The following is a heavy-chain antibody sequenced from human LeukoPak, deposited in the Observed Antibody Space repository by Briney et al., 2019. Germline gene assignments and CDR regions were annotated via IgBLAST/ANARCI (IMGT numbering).Heavy chain of an antibody. CDR3: ARGSGYLSYYYGMDV. CDR2: INPNSGGT. J-gene: IGHJ6*02. Sequence: ASVKVSCKASGYTFTGYYMHWVRQAPGQGLGWMGWINPNSGGTNYAQKFQGRVTMTRDTSISTAYMELSRLRSDDTAVYYCARGSGYLSYYYGMDVWGQGTTVTVSS. D-gene: IGHD3-3*01. V-gene: IGHV1-2*02. CDR1: GYTFTGYY.